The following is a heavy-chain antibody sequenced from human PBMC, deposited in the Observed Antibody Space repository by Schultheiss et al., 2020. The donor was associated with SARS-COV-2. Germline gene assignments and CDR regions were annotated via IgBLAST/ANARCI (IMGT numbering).Heavy chain of an antibody. CDR3: ARDGSGGYSYGYGLDY. Sequence: GESLKISCAASGFTFSNAWMNWVRQAPGKGLEWVGRIKSKTDGGTTDYAAPVKGRFTISRDNSKNTLYLQMNSLRAEDTAVYYCARDGSGGYSYGYGLDYWGQGTLVTVSS. CDR1: GFTFSNAW. J-gene: IGHJ4*02. D-gene: IGHD5-18*01. CDR2: IKSKTDGGTT. V-gene: IGHV3-15*07.